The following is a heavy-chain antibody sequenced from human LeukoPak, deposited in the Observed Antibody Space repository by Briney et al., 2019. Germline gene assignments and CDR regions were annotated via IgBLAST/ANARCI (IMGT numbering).Heavy chain of an antibody. D-gene: IGHD2-15*01. CDR2: INHSGST. CDR1: GGSFSGYY. Sequence: PSETLSLTCAVYGGSFSGYYWSWIRQPPGKGLEWIGEINHSGSTYYNASLKSRVTISVDTSKNQFSLKLSSVTAADTAVYYCAREEDCSGGICYLGNAFDIWGQGTMVTVSS. J-gene: IGHJ3*02. V-gene: IGHV4-34*01. CDR3: AREEDCSGGICYLGNAFDI.